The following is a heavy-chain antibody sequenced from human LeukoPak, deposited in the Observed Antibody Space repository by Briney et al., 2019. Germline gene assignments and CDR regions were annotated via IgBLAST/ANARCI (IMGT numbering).Heavy chain of an antibody. CDR1: GYTFTSYG. CDR3: ARDNNDYGDY. V-gene: IGHV1-69*05. CDR2: IIPIFGTA. D-gene: IGHD1/OR15-1a*01. J-gene: IGHJ4*02. Sequence: ASVKVSCKASGYTFTSYGISWVRQAPGQGLEWMGGIIPIFGTANYAQKFQGRVTITTDESTSTAYMELSRLRSDDTAVYYCARDNNDYGDYWGQGTLVTVSS.